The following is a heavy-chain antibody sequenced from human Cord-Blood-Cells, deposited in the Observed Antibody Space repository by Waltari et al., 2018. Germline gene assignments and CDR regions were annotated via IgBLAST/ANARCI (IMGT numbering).Heavy chain of an antibody. CDR2: IYYSRSP. D-gene: IGHD7-27*01. CDR3: ARDRTGDDAFDI. J-gene: IGHJ3*02. Sequence: QLQLQESGPGLVKPSETLSLTCTVSGGSISSSSYYWGWIRQPPGKGLEWIGSIYYSRSPYYNPSLKSRVTVSVDTSKNQFSLKLNSVTAADTAVYYCARDRTGDDAFDIWGQRTMVTVAS. V-gene: IGHV4-39*07. CDR1: GGSISSSSYY.